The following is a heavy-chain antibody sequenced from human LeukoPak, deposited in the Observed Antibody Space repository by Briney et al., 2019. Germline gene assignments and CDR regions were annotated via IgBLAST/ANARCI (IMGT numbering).Heavy chain of an antibody. CDR2: IIPIFGTA. Sequence: GASVKVSCKASGGTFSSYAISWVRQAPGQGLEWMGGIIPIFGTANYAQKFQGRVTITADESTSTAYMELSSLRSEDTAVYYCARSSAAAGSWFDPWGQGTLVTVSS. D-gene: IGHD6-13*01. CDR1: GGTFSSYA. CDR3: ARSSAAAGSWFDP. V-gene: IGHV1-69*13. J-gene: IGHJ5*02.